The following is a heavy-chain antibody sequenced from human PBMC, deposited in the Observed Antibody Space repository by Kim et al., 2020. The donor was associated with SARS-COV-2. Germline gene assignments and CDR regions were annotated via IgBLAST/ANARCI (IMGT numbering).Heavy chain of an antibody. Sequence: SYAQNFQGRVTMTRDTSTSTVYMELSSLRSEDTAVYYCARGVYYYYGMDVWGQGTTVTVSS. J-gene: IGHJ6*02. V-gene: IGHV1-46*01. CDR3: ARGVYYYYGMDV. D-gene: IGHD6-6*01.